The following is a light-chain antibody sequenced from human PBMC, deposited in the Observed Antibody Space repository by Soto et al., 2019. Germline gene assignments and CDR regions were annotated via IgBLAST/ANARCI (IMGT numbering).Light chain of an antibody. CDR2: AAS. J-gene: IGKJ5*01. CDR3: QQSYSTS. V-gene: IGKV1-39*01. CDR1: QSISNH. Sequence: DIQMTQSPSSLSASVEDRVIITCRASQSISNHLNWYQQKPGKAPKLLIFAASSLQSGVPSRFSGSRSGPDFTLTISSLQPEDFATYYRQQSYSTSFGQGTRLEIK.